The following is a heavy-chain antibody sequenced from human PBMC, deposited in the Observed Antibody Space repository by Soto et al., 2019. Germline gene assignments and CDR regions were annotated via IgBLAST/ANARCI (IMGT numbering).Heavy chain of an antibody. V-gene: IGHV1-3*01. CDR1: GYTFTSYA. CDR3: ARERKYYFDY. J-gene: IGHJ4*02. CDR2: INAGNGNT. Sequence: QVQLVQSGAEVKKPGASVKVSCKASGYTFTSYAMHWVRQAPGQRREWMGWINAGNGNTKYSHKFQGRVTITRDTSASTAYMEMSSLRSEDTAVYYCARERKYYFDYWGQGTLVTVSS.